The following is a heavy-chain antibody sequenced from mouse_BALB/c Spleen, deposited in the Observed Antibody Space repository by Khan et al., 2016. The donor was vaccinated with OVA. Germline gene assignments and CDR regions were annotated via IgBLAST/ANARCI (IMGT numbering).Heavy chain of an antibody. CDR3: ARGYCGNYEFAY. J-gene: IGHJ3*01. D-gene: IGHD2-1*01. CDR1: GYTFTSYW. CDR2: IFPGTGTT. V-gene: IGHV1S132*01. Sequence: QVQLQQSGTELVKPGASVKLSCKTSGYTFTSYWIQWVKQRPGQGLEWIGQIFPGTGTTYYNENFKGKATLTIDTSSTTAYMQLSSLTSDDSAVYFCARGYCGNYEFAYWGQGTLVTVSA.